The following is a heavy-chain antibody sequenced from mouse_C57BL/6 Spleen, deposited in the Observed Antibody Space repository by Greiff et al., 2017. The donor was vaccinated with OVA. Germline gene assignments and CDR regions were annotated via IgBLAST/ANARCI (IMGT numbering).Heavy chain of an antibody. CDR2: ISGGGGNT. Sequence: EVQWVESGGGLVKPGGSLKLSCAASGFTFSSYTMSWVRQTPEKRLEWVATISGGGGNTYYPDSVKGRFTISRDKAKNTLYLQMSSLRSEDTALYYCARRRGGYDMNYFAYWRQGTSLTGSS. CDR3: ARRRGGYDMNYFAY. CDR1: GFTFSSYT. D-gene: IGHD2-2*01. V-gene: IGHV5-9*01. J-gene: IGHJ2*02.